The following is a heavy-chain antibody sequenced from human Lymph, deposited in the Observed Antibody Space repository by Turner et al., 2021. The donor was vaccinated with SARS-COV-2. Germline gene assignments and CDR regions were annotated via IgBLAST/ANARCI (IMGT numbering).Heavy chain of an antibody. CDR3: ARIVAPGMGGGVYYYYYGMDV. CDR1: GGTFSSSA. V-gene: IGHV1-69*10. D-gene: IGHD6-13*01. J-gene: IGHJ6*02. CDR2: FLLLLGIA. Sequence: QVQLVQSGAEVKKPGSSVKVSCKDSGGTFSSSAISWVRPAPGQGLEWMGWFLLLLGIANYAQKFQCSVPITADKSQSTAYMERSSLSSEDTAVYYCARIVAPGMGGGVYYYYYGMDVWGQGTTVTVSS.